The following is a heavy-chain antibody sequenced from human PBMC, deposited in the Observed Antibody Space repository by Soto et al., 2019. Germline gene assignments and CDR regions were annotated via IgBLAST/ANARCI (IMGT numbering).Heavy chain of an antibody. CDR3: ARAPVTTWDWFDP. V-gene: IGHV4-59*08. J-gene: IGHJ5*02. CDR2: IHYSGST. CDR1: GGSISSYY. D-gene: IGHD4-17*01. Sequence: SETLSLTCTVSGGSISSYYWSWIRQPPGKGLEWIGYIHYSGSTNYNPSLKSRVTISVDTSKNQFSLKLSSVTAADTAVYYCARAPVTTWDWFDPWGQGTLVTVSS.